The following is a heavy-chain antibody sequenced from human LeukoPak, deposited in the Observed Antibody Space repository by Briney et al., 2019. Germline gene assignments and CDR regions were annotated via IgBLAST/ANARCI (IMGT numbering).Heavy chain of an antibody. CDR1: GFTFNIYW. Sequence: PGGSLRLSCAASGFTFNIYWMHWVRQAPGKGLVWVSRINSDGSGTIYADSVKGRFTISRDNAKNTLYLQMNSLRAEDTAVYYCARLSSGYSQFDYWGQGTLVTVSS. D-gene: IGHD3-22*01. CDR2: INSDGSGT. CDR3: ARLSSGYSQFDY. J-gene: IGHJ4*02. V-gene: IGHV3-74*01.